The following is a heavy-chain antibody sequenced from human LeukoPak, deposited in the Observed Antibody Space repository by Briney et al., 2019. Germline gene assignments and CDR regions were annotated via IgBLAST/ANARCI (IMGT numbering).Heavy chain of an antibody. CDR3: ASRSGIAAAGTDY. Sequence: SVKVSCKASGGTFSSYAISWVRQAPGQGLEWMGRIIPIFGTANYAQKFQGRVTITTDESKRTAYMELSSLRSEDTAVYYCASRSGIAAAGTDYWGQGTLVIVSS. V-gene: IGHV1-69*05. D-gene: IGHD6-13*01. J-gene: IGHJ4*02. CDR1: GGTFSSYA. CDR2: IIPIFGTA.